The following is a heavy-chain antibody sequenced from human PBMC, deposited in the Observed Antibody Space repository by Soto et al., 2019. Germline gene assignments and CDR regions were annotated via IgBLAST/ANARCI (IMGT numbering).Heavy chain of an antibody. CDR1: GFTFSSYA. CDR2: ISGSGGST. J-gene: IGHJ4*02. V-gene: IGHV3-23*01. Sequence: GGSLRLSCAASGFTFSSYAMSWVRQAPGKGLEWVSAISGSGGSTYYADSVKGRFTISRDNSKNTLYLQMNSLRAEDTAVYYCAKEIYDFWSGYYTGDDYWGPGTLVTVSS. CDR3: AKEIYDFWSGYYTGDDY. D-gene: IGHD3-3*01.